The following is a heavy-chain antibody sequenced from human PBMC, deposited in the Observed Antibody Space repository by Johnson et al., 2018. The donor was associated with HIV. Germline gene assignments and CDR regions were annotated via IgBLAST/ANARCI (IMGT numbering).Heavy chain of an antibody. D-gene: IGHD3-16*01. Sequence: VQLVESGGGLVQPGGSLRLSCAASGFTFSSYWMSWVRQAPGKGLEWVANIKQDGSEKYYVDSVKGRFPISRDNAKNSLYLQMNNLRAEDTALYYCARRRSPDAFDMWGQGTMVTVSS. CDR2: IKQDGSEK. V-gene: IGHV3-7*01. CDR3: ARRRSPDAFDM. J-gene: IGHJ3*02. CDR1: GFTFSSYW.